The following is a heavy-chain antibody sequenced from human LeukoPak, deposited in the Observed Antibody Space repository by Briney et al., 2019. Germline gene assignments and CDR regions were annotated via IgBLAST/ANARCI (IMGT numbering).Heavy chain of an antibody. J-gene: IGHJ4*02. Sequence: GGSLRLSCAASGFTVSSNYMSWVRQAPGKGLEWVSVIYSGGSTYYADSVKGRFTISRDNSKNTLYLQMNSLRAEDTAVYYCARDTTTVVPPRDYWGQGTLVTVSS. CDR3: ARDTTTVVPPRDY. D-gene: IGHD4-23*01. CDR1: GFTVSSNY. V-gene: IGHV3-66*01. CDR2: IYSGGST.